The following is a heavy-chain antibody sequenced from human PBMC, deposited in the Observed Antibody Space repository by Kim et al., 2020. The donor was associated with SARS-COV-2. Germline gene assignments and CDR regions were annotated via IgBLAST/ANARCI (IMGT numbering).Heavy chain of an antibody. V-gene: IGHV1-18*01. CDR1: GYTFTSYG. CDR2: ISAYNGNT. D-gene: IGHD5-12*01. CDR3: ARDGSPEVYYYGMDV. Sequence: ASVKVSCKASGYTFTSYGISWVRQAPGQGLEWMGWISAYNGNTNYAQKLQGRVTMTTDTSTSTAYMELRSLRSDDTAVYYCARDGSPEVYYYGMDVWGQGTTVTVSS. J-gene: IGHJ6*02.